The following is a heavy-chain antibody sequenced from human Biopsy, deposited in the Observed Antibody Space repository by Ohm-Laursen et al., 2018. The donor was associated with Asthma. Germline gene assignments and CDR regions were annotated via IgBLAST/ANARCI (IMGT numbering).Heavy chain of an antibody. V-gene: IGHV1-2*06. D-gene: IGHD3-16*01. J-gene: IGHJ2*01. Sequence: ASVKVSCKVSGYPFTDYYVHWVRQAPGQGLEWMGRIDLNSGGTNYAQKFLGRVTMTRDTSVNTAFMVLCRLRSDDTAVYYCARIKIRIGAGTDRYFDLWGRGTLVTVSS. CDR2: IDLNSGGT. CDR1: GYPFTDYY. CDR3: ARIKIRIGAGTDRYFDL.